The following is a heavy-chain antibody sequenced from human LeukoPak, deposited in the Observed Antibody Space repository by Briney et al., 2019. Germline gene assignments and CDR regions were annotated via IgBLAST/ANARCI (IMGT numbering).Heavy chain of an antibody. J-gene: IGHJ6*02. V-gene: IGHV3-48*01. Sequence: RTGGSLRLSCAASGFTFGSYSMNWVRQAPGKGLEWVSYISSSSSTIYYADSVKGRFTISRDNAKNSLYLQMNSPRAEDTAVYYCAGGYSSSWYYYYYYGMDVWGQGTTVTVSS. CDR1: GFTFGSYS. D-gene: IGHD6-13*01. CDR3: AGGYSSSWYYYYYYGMDV. CDR2: ISSSSSTI.